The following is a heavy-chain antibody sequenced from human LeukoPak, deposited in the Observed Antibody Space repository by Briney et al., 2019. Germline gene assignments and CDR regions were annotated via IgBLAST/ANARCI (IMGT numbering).Heavy chain of an antibody. CDR2: IKQYGSEI. CDR1: GFTLSNYR. V-gene: IGHV3-7*01. J-gene: IGHJ4*02. Sequence: GGPLSLSCAPSGFTLSNYRMIWAHQAPGKGRVWGAYIKQYGSEIQHVDSVGGRYTISRDNAKNTLYLKVNSVRGEHTAVYYCTRVFRGSFDYCGQRTLGTVSS. CDR3: TRVFRGSFDY. D-gene: IGHD3-16*01.